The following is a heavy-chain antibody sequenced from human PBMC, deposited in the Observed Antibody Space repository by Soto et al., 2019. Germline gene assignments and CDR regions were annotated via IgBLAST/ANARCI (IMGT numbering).Heavy chain of an antibody. CDR2: AYYRCAP. V-gene: IGHV4-61*01. Sequence: SSETLSRTCIASPSWVSSDTYHWNWLRQPPGKGREWIGSAYYRCAPNYNPPRKSRVTISMDTSYTRPSPKLRSVTSADTAVYYCARDLCLRAGPRGMNVWRQRTTGAVSS. CDR1: PSWVSSDTYH. J-gene: IGHJ6*02. D-gene: IGHD6-19*01. CDR3: ARDLCLRAGPRGMNV.